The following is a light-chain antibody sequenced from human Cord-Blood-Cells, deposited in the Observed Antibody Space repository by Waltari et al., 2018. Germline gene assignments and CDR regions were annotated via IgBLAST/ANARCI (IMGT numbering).Light chain of an antibody. CDR1: SLRSYY. CDR2: GKN. J-gene: IGLJ3*02. Sequence: SSELTQDPAVSVALGQRVRSTCQGDSLRSYYASWYQQKPGQAPVLVIYGKNNRPSGIPDRFSGSSSGNTASLTITWAQAEDEADYYCNSRDSSGNHWVLGGGTKLTVL. V-gene: IGLV3-19*01. CDR3: NSRDSSGNHWV.